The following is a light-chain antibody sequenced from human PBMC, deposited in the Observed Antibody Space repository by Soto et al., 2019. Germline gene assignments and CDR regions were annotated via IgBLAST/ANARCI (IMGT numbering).Light chain of an antibody. Sequence: EIVLTQSPGTLSLSPGERATLSCRASQSVSSSFLAWHQQKPGQAPRLLIYGASSRATGIPDRLSGSGSGTDFTLTISRLEPEDFAVYYCQQYDSSPWTFGQGTKVEIK. J-gene: IGKJ1*01. CDR1: QSVSSSF. CDR2: GAS. V-gene: IGKV3-20*01. CDR3: QQYDSSPWT.